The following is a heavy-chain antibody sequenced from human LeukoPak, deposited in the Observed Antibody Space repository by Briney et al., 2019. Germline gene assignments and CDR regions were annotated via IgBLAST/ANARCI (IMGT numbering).Heavy chain of an antibody. CDR3: TTVGLQLWSSFDW. J-gene: IGHJ4*02. Sequence: GGSLRLSCAPSRFIFSNAWMSWVRQAPERGLEWVGRVKRKTDGGTTEYAAPVKGRLTIQRGDSKNTRYVQMNSLKTEDTTVYHCTTVGLQLWSSFDWWGQGTLVTVSA. CDR2: VKRKTDGGTT. V-gene: IGHV3-15*01. D-gene: IGHD5-18*01. CDR1: RFIFSNAW.